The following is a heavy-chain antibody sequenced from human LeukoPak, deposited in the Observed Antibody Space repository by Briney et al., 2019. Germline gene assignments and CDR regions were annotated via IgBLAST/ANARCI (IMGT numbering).Heavy chain of an antibody. CDR2: IYSGGST. J-gene: IGHJ4*02. CDR3: ARENDCSGGSCYDFDY. V-gene: IGHV3-53*01. Sequence: QSGGSLRLSCAASGFTVSSNYMSWVRQAPGKGLEWVSVIYSGGSTYYADSVKGRFTISRDNSKNTLYLQMNSLRAEDTAVFYCARENDCSGGSCYDFDYWGQGTLVTVSS. CDR1: GFTVSSNY. D-gene: IGHD2-15*01.